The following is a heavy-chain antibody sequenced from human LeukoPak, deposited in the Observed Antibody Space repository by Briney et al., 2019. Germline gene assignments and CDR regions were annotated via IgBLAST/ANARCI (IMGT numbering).Heavy chain of an antibody. J-gene: IGHJ3*02. CDR2: SRNKANSYIT. CDR3: ARVGPPGSHTFDI. CDR1: GFILSDHY. V-gene: IGHV3-72*01. Sequence: GGSLRLSCATSGFILSDHYIDWFRQAPGKGLEWVGHSRNKANSYITEYAASVRGRFTISRDDSNKSVYLQMNSLKTEDTAVYYCARVGPPGSHTFDIWGQGTMVTVSS.